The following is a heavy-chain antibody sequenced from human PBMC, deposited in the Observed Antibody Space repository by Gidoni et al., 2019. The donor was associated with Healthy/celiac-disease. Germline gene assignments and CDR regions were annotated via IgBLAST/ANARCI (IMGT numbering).Heavy chain of an antibody. V-gene: IGHV3-9*01. CDR3: AKDRGSGWYGAFDY. D-gene: IGHD6-19*01. CDR1: GFTFDDYA. Sequence: EVQLVESGGGLVQPGRSLRLSCAASGFTFDDYAMHWVRQAPGKGLEWVSGISWNSGSIGYADSVKGRFTISRDNAKNSLYLQMNRLRAEDTALYYCAKDRGSGWYGAFDYWGQGTLVTVSS. CDR2: ISWNSGSI. J-gene: IGHJ4*02.